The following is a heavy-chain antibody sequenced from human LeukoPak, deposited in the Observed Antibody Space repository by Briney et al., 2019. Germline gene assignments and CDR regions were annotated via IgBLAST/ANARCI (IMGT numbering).Heavy chain of an antibody. CDR1: GFTFSGYS. Sequence: GGSLRLSCAASGFTFSGYSINWVRQAPGKGLEWVAVISYDGSNKYYADSVKGRFTISRDNSKNTLYLQMNSLRAEDTAVYYCAKDRVGAKSTRMPDWFDPWGQGTLVTISS. CDR3: AKDRVGAKSTRMPDWFDP. D-gene: IGHD2-2*01. CDR2: ISYDGSNK. J-gene: IGHJ5*02. V-gene: IGHV3-30*18.